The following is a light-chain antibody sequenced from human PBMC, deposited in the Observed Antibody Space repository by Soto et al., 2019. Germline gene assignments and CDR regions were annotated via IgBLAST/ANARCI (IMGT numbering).Light chain of an antibody. J-gene: IGLJ2*01. CDR1: SSNIRGNT. Sequence: QSVLTQPPSASGTPGQRVPISCSGTSSNIRGNTVSWYQHLPGTAPKLLIYSNNQRPSGLTDRFSGFKSGTSASLAIIGLQSEDEADYYCAAWDDSHNGPLFGGGTKLTVL. CDR3: AAWDDSHNGPL. CDR2: SNN. V-gene: IGLV1-44*01.